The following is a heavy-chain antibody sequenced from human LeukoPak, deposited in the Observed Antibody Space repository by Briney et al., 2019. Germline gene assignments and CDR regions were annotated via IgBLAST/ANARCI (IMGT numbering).Heavy chain of an antibody. Sequence: GRSLRLSCAASGFTFSSYGIHWVRQAPGKGLEWVAVIWYDGSNKYYADSVKGRFTISRDNSKNTLYLQMNSLRAEDTAVYYCAKGSDSSGYYDDYWGQGTLVTVSS. CDR3: AKGSDSSGYYDDY. CDR2: IWYDGSNK. V-gene: IGHV3-33*06. J-gene: IGHJ4*02. D-gene: IGHD3-22*01. CDR1: GFTFSSYG.